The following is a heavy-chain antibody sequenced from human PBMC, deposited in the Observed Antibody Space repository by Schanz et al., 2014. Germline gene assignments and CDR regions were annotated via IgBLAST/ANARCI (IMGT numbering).Heavy chain of an antibody. D-gene: IGHD3-10*01. CDR1: GYTFTSHG. V-gene: IGHV1-69*04. CDR2: IISILGIP. Sequence: QVQLVQSGAEVKKPGASVKVSCKASGYTFTSHGITWVRQAPGQGLEWMGRIISILGIPNYAQKFQGRVSITADTSTNTAYMELSSLTSEDTAVYYCARAKRFGDIDVWGQGTTVTVSS. CDR3: ARAKRFGDIDV. J-gene: IGHJ6*02.